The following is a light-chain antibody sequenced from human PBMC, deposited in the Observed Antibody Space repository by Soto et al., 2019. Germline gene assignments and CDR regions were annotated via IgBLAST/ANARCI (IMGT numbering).Light chain of an antibody. V-gene: IGLV1-51*01. Sequence: QSVLTQPPSVSAAPGQKVTISCSGTSSNIGNNHVSSYQQVPGTAPRLLIYDNNKRPSGIPDRFSGSKSGTSATLGISGLQTGDEADYYCATWDSGLSAGAVFGGGTKLTVL. CDR2: DNN. J-gene: IGLJ2*01. CDR1: SSNIGNNH. CDR3: ATWDSGLSAGAV.